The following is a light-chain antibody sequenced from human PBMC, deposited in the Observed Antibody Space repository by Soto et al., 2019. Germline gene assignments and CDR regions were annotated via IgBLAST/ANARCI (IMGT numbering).Light chain of an antibody. J-gene: IGLJ1*01. V-gene: IGLV3-1*01. CDR1: KLGDKS. CDR3: QAWDSSTAV. CDR2: QHN. Sequence: SYELTQPPSVSVSPGQTASITCSGDKLGDKSASWYQQKPGQSPVLVIYQHNKRPSGIPERFSGSNSGNTATLTITGTQTMDEADYYCQAWDSSTAVFGRGTKVTVL.